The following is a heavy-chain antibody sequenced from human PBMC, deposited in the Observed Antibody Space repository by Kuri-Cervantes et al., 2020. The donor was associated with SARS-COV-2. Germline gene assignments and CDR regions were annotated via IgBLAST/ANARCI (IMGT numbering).Heavy chain of an antibody. V-gene: IGHV3-21*01. D-gene: IGHD2-15*01. J-gene: IGHJ4*02. CDR2: ISSSSSYI. Sequence: ETLSLTCAASGFTFSSYSMNWVRQAPGKGLEWVSSISSSSSYIYYADSVKGRFTISRDNAMTSLYLQMNSLRAEDTAVYYCARDRGEVIVVVVAASAYDYWGQGTLVTVSS. CDR3: ARDRGEVIVVVVAASAYDY. CDR1: GFTFSSYS.